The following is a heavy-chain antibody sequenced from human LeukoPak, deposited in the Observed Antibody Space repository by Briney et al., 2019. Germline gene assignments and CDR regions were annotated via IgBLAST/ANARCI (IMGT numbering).Heavy chain of an antibody. CDR3: AREIAAAGIDY. V-gene: IGHV3-11*06. D-gene: IGHD6-13*01. J-gene: IGHJ4*02. CDR2: ISSNSRST. Sequence: GGSLRLSCAVSGFIFSDYYMSWSPQAPGKGLEWVSYISSNSRSTSYADSVKGRFTISRDNAKNSLYLQMNSLRAEDTAVYYCAREIAAAGIDYWGQGILVTVSS. CDR1: GFIFSDYY.